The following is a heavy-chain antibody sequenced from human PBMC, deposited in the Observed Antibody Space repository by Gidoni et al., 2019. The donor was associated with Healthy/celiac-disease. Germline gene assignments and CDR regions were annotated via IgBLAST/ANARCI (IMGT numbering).Heavy chain of an antibody. CDR1: GYTFTSYD. J-gene: IGHJ5*02. Sequence: QVQLVQSGAEVKKPGASVKVSCKASGYTFTSYDINWVRQATGQGLEWMGWMNPNSGNTGYAQKFQGRVTMTRNTSISTAYMELSSLRSEDTAVYYCARGPHRFIKTSSSLPNLITIFGVVTPAAENWFDPWGQGTLVTVSS. CDR3: ARGPHRFIKTSSSLPNLITIFGVVTPAAENWFDP. V-gene: IGHV1-8*01. CDR2: MNPNSGNT. D-gene: IGHD3-3*01.